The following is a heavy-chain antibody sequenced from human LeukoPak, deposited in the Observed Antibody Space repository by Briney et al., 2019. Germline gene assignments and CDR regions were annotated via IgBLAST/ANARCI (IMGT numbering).Heavy chain of an antibody. CDR3: ARVHYDSSGYRKFDY. V-gene: IGHV4-59*01. Sequence: SETLSLTCTVSGGSISSYYWSWIRQPPGKGLEWIGYIYYSGSTNYNPSLKSRVTISVDTSKNQFSLKLSSVTAAGTAVYYCARVHYDSSGYRKFDYWGQGTLVTVSS. J-gene: IGHJ4*02. CDR2: IYYSGST. D-gene: IGHD3-22*01. CDR1: GGSISSYY.